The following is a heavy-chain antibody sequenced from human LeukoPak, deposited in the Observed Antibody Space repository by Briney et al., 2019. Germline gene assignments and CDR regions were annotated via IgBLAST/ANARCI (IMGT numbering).Heavy chain of an antibody. J-gene: IGHJ4*02. CDR1: GGSFSGYY. CDR2: INHSGST. CDR3: ASTEPVLRYFDRFPGY. V-gene: IGHV4-34*01. D-gene: IGHD3-9*01. Sequence: SETLSLTCAVYGGSFSGYYWSWIRQPPGKGLEWIGEINHSGSTNYNPSLKSRVTISVDTSKNQFSLKLSSVTAADTAVYYCASTEPVLRYFDRFPGYWGQGTLVTVSS.